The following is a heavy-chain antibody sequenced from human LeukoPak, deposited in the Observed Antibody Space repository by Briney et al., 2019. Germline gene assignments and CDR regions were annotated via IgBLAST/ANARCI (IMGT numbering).Heavy chain of an antibody. CDR1: GFTFSSHV. CDR2: ISYDGNNK. CDR3: ARAISYTYDSSGYYPMPHYYFDY. Sequence: GGSLRLSCAASGFTFSSHVMHWVRQAPGKGLEWVAMISYDGNNKYYVDSVKGRLTISRDNSKNTLYLQMNSLRAEDTAVYYCARAISYTYDSSGYYPMPHYYFDYWGQGTLVTVSS. J-gene: IGHJ4*02. V-gene: IGHV3-30-3*01. D-gene: IGHD3-22*01.